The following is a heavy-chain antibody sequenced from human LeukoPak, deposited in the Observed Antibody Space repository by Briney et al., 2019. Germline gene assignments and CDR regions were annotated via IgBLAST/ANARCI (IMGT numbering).Heavy chain of an antibody. J-gene: IGHJ5*02. CDR1: GFTFSSYA. CDR3: ARSQLAAISWFDP. CDR2: ISYNSASI. Sequence: GGSLRLSCAASGFTFSSYAMNWLRQAPGKGLEWVSAISYNSASIYYADSVKGRFTISRDNSKNTLYLQMDSLSADDTAVYFCARSQLAAISWFDPWGQGTLVAVSS. V-gene: IGHV3-23*01. D-gene: IGHD2-2*02.